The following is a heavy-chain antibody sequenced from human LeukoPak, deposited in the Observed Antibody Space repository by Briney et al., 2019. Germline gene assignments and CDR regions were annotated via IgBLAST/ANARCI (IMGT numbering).Heavy chain of an antibody. D-gene: IGHD6-19*01. J-gene: IGHJ5*02. CDR3: ARLIAVAGTGWFDP. V-gene: IGHV4-59*08. CDR2: IYYSGST. CDR1: GGSISSYY. Sequence: SETLSLTCTVSGGSISSYYWSWIRQPPGKGLEWIGYIYYSGSTNYNPSLKSRVTISVDTSKNQFSLKLSSVTAADTAVYYCARLIAVAGTGWFDPWGQGTLVTVSS.